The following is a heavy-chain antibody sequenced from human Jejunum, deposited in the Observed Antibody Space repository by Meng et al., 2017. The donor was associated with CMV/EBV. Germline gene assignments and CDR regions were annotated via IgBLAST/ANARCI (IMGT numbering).Heavy chain of an antibody. D-gene: IGHD3-3*01. Sequence: FRDLAMSWVRQAPGKGLEWVSFIRSKAYGETTEYAASVKGRFSISRDDSQSIVYLQMNRLRSEDTAVYYCTKGPRLEWRYYGMDVWGQGTTVTVSS. V-gene: IGHV3-49*04. J-gene: IGHJ6*02. CDR3: TKGPRLEWRYYGMDV. CDR2: IRSKAYGETT. CDR1: FRDLA.